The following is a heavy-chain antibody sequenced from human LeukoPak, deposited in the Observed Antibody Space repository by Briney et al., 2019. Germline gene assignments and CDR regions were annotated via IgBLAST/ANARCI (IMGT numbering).Heavy chain of an antibody. CDR2: ISSSGSTI. J-gene: IGHJ5*02. CDR1: GFTFSSYE. V-gene: IGHV3-48*03. D-gene: IGHD1-26*01. Sequence: GGSLRLSCAASGFTFSSYEMNWVRQAPGQGLEWVSYISSSGSTISYADSVKGRFTISRDNPKNTLYLQMNSLRAEDTAVYYCARTSGGYSGWFDPWGQGTLVTVSS. CDR3: ARTSGGYSGWFDP.